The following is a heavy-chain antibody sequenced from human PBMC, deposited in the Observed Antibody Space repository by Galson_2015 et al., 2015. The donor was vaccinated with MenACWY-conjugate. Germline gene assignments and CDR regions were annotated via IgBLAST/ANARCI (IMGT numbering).Heavy chain of an antibody. CDR3: ARVFGPYDSTGYYDY. D-gene: IGHD3-22*01. J-gene: IGHJ4*02. CDR2: ISAYNGNT. Sequence: SVKVSCKASGYTFINYGISWVRQAPGQGLEWMGWISAYNGNTNYAQKLQGRVTMTTDTSTSTAYMELRSLRSDDTAVYFCARVFGPYDSTGYYDYWGQGTLVTVSS. CDR1: GYTFINYG. V-gene: IGHV1-18*01.